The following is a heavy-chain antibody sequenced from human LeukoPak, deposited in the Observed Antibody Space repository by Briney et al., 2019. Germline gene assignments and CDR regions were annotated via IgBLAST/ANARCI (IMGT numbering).Heavy chain of an antibody. D-gene: IGHD3-10*01. CDR3: ARGGSGSYYNLPQH. J-gene: IGHJ1*01. V-gene: IGHV3-21*01. Sequence: GESLRLSCAASGFTFSSYSMNWVRQAPGKGLEWVSCISSSSSYMYYADSVKGRFTISRDNAKNSLYLQMNSLRAEDAAVYYCARGGSGSYYNLPQHWGQGTLVTVSS. CDR2: ISSSSSYM. CDR1: GFTFSSYS.